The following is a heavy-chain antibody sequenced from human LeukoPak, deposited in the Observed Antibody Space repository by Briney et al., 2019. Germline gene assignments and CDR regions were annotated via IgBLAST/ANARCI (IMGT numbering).Heavy chain of an antibody. D-gene: IGHD3-10*01. V-gene: IGHV1-69*05. CDR2: IIPIFGTA. Sequence: SVKVSCKASGGTFSSYAMSWVRQAPGQGLEWMGGIIPIFGTANYAQKFQGRVTITTDESTSTVYMELSSLRSEDTAVYYCARAPYYYCSGSYYYYYMDVWGKGTTVTVSS. CDR1: GGTFSSYA. J-gene: IGHJ6*03. CDR3: ARAPYYYCSGSYYYYYMDV.